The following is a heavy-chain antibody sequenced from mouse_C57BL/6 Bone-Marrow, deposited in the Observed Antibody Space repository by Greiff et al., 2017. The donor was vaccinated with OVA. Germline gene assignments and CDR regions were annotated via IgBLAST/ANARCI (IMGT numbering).Heavy chain of an antibody. V-gene: IGHV1-15*01. CDR1: GYTFTDYE. CDR3: TRWGYGSSYEYFDV. D-gene: IGHD1-1*01. CDR2: IDPETGGT. J-gene: IGHJ1*03. Sequence: VKLMESGAELVRPGASVTLSCKASGYTFTDYEMHWVKQTPVHGLEWIGAIDPETGGTAYNQKFKGKAILTADKSSSTAYMELRSLTSEDSAVYYCTRWGYGSSYEYFDVWGTGTTVTVSS.